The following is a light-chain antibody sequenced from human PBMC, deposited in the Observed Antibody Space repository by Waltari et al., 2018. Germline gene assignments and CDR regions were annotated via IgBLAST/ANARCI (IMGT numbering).Light chain of an antibody. V-gene: IGKV1-33*01. J-gene: IGKJ4*01. Sequence: DIQMTQSPSSLSASVGDRVTITCRASQAIYNYLSWYQQKPGKAPKRLIYYVSNLESGVPSRFSGSGSGPDYTLTIGSLQPEDIATYYCQQYDTLPLTFGGGTKVEFK. CDR1: QAIYNY. CDR2: YVS. CDR3: QQYDTLPLT.